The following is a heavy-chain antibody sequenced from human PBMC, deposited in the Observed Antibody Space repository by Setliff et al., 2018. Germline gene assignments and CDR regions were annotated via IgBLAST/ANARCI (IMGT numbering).Heavy chain of an antibody. CDR3: ARTPYYYDTAGYDF. CDR1: GGSISSYY. J-gene: IGHJ4*02. Sequence: PSATLSLTCPVSGGSISSYYWSWIRQPAGQGLEWIGPIYTTVSTNYNPSLTSRVTLSVDTSKNQFSLKLTSVTAADTAIYYCARTPYYYDTAGYDFWGQGTLVTVSS. CDR2: IYTTVST. V-gene: IGHV4-4*07. D-gene: IGHD3-22*01.